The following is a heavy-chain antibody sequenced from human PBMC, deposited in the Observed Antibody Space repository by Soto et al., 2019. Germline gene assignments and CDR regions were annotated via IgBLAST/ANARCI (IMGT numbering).Heavy chain of an antibody. CDR3: AKDRQPDGRRPFDH. V-gene: IGHV3-23*01. D-gene: IGHD2-8*01. J-gene: IGHJ4*02. CDR1: GFTFSTYA. CDR2: IYGSGGGI. Sequence: EVELLESGGDLVQPGGSLRLSCAASGFTFSTYAMSWVRQAPGKGLEWVSGIYGSGGGIFYADSVKGRFTISRDNSKDMLYLQMRSLRADDTAVYYCAKDRQPDGRRPFDHWGQGTLVTVSS.